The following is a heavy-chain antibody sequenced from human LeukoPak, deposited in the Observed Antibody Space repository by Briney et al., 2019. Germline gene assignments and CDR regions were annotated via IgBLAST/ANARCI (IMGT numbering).Heavy chain of an antibody. Sequence: GGSLRLSCVVSGFSFSDYWMHWVRHTPGKGLVWVSRVNNDGSSTTYADSVKGRFTISRDNSKNTLYLQMNSLRAEDTAVYYCAKEGFDSWGQGTLVTVSS. J-gene: IGHJ4*02. CDR2: VNNDGSST. CDR3: AKEGFDS. V-gene: IGHV3-74*01. CDR1: GFSFSDYW.